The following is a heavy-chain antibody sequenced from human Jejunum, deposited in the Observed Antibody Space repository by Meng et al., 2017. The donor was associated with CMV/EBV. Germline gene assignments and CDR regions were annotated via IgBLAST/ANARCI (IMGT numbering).Heavy chain of an antibody. CDR2: IYSGGST. CDR3: AKGQSTDLGYYYDIDV. CDR1: GDSTSNYY. D-gene: IGHD5/OR15-5a*01. V-gene: IGHV4-4*07. J-gene: IGHJ6*02. Sequence: QLKESDPGLVKPSETVSLLCTAPGDSTSNYYWNWIRQPAGKALEWVGRIYSGGSTNYNPSLKGRVTMSVDTSKNQISLRLTSVTAADTAMYFCAKGQSTDLGYYYDIDVWGHGTLVTVSS.